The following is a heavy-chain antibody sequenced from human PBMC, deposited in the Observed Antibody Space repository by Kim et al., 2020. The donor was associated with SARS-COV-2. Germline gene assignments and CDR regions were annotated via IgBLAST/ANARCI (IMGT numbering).Heavy chain of an antibody. Sequence: SETLSLTCTVSGGSISSSSYYWGWIRQPPGKGLEWIGSIYYSGSTYYNPSLKSRVTISVDTSKNQFSLKLSSVTAADTAVYYCARGGVTMVRGGNYYYGIDVWGQGTTVTVSS. CDR2: IYYSGST. D-gene: IGHD3-10*01. CDR1: GGSISSSSYY. J-gene: IGHJ6*02. V-gene: IGHV4-39*07. CDR3: ARGGVTMVRGGNYYYGIDV.